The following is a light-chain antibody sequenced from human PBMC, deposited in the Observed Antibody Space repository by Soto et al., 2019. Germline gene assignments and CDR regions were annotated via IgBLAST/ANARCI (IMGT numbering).Light chain of an antibody. CDR2: GAS. CDR3: QQYNNWPPLFT. V-gene: IGKV3-15*01. CDR1: QSIGSN. Sequence: EIVMTQSPATLSVSPGERATLSCRASQSIGSNLVWYQQKPGQAPRLLIYGASTRATGIPARFSGSGSGTDFTLTISSLQSEDFAIYYCQQYNNWPPLFTFGPGTKVDIK. J-gene: IGKJ3*01.